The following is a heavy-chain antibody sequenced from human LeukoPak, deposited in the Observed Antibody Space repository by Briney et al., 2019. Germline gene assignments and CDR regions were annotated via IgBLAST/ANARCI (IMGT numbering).Heavy chain of an antibody. CDR3: ARDPRARIAVAGPGGY. CDR2: ISAYNGNT. Sequence: ASVKVSCKASGYTFTSYGISWVRQAPGQGLEWMGWISAYNGNTNYAQKLQGRVTMTTDTSTSTAYMELRSLRSDDTAVYCCARDPRARIAVAGPGGYWGQGTLVTVSS. CDR1: GYTFTSYG. D-gene: IGHD6-19*01. J-gene: IGHJ4*02. V-gene: IGHV1-18*01.